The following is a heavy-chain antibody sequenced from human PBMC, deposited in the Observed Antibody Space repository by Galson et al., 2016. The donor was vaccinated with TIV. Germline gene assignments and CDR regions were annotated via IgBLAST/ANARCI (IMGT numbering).Heavy chain of an antibody. J-gene: IGHJ4*02. Sequence: SLRLSCAASGFTFSDYWMTWVRLTPGKGLEWVSSISWNSGRVGYVDSVKGRFTISRDNAKNSLYLQMNSLKIEDTAMYYCVKVPAAAGAGVLENWGQGTLVTVSS. CDR1: GFTFSDYW. CDR2: ISWNSGRV. CDR3: VKVPAAAGAGVLEN. V-gene: IGHV3-9*01. D-gene: IGHD6-13*01.